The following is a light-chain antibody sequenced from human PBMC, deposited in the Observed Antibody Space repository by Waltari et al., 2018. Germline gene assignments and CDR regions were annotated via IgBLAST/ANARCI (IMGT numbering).Light chain of an antibody. CDR2: HSI. Sequence: QSVLTQPPSVSGAPGQRVTISCTGSSSHIASGHDLHVYPPLPGRAPRLLISHSINRPSGVPDRISGSNSGTSASLVITGLQAEDEAEFYCQSYDDSLSGYVFGGGTKLTVL. J-gene: IGLJ3*02. CDR1: SSHIASGHD. V-gene: IGLV1-40*01. CDR3: QSYDDSLSGYV.